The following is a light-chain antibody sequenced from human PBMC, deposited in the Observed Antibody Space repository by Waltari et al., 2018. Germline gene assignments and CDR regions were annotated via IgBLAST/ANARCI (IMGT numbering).Light chain of an antibody. CDR2: DVS. V-gene: IGLV2-14*03. Sequence: QSALTQPASVSGSPGQSITMSCTGTSSDIGTYNYVSWYQQHPGKAPKHMIYDVSNRPPGVFSRCSGSKSGITAALTIFWLRAEDDADYYCSSYSDSSTLVVFGGGTKLTVL. CDR1: SSDIGTYNY. J-gene: IGLJ3*02. CDR3: SSYSDSSTLVV.